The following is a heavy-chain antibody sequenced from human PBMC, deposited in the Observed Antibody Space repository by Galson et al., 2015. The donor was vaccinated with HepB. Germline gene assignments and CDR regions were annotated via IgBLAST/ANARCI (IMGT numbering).Heavy chain of an antibody. V-gene: IGHV3-74*01. J-gene: IGHJ6*02. CDR1: GFSFSNSW. CDR2: TNSDGSTT. CDR3: AGDWTWIQLWLHYYGMDV. Sequence: SLRLSCAASGFSFSNSWMHWVRQAPGEGLVWVSRTNSDGSTTNYADSVKGRFTISRDNSKNTLYLQMNSLRAEDTAVYYCAGDWTWIQLWLHYYGMDVWGQGTTVTVSS. D-gene: IGHD5-18*01.